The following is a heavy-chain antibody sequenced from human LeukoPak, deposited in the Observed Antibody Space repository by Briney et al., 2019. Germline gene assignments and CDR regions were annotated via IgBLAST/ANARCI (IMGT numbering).Heavy chain of an antibody. Sequence: GGSLRLSCAASGFTFSSYWMHWVRQAPGKGLVWVSGISWNSGSIGYADSVKGRFTISRDNSKNTLYLQMNSLRAEDTAVYYCARDRSGCPGGSCYPAPFYYYGMDVWGQGTTVTVSS. V-gene: IGHV3-74*01. J-gene: IGHJ6*02. CDR1: GFTFSSYW. D-gene: IGHD2-15*01. CDR3: ARDRSGCPGGSCYPAPFYYYGMDV. CDR2: ISWNSGSI.